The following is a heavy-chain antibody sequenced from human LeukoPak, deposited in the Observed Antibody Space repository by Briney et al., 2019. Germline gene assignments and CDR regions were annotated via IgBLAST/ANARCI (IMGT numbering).Heavy chain of an antibody. CDR3: ARQGLGGYYFDY. CDR1: GFTFSSYN. J-gene: IGHJ4*02. Sequence: GGSLRLSCAASGFTFSSYNMNWVRQAPGKGLEWVSSISSSSSYIYYADSVKGRFTISRDNAKNSLYLQMNSLRAEDTAVYYCARQGLGGYYFDYWGQGTLVTVSS. V-gene: IGHV3-21*01. CDR2: ISSSSSYI.